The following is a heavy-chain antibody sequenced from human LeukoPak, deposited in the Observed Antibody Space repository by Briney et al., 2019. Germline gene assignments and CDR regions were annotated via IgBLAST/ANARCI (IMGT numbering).Heavy chain of an antibody. D-gene: IGHD3-9*01. CDR1: GFTFSSYA. V-gene: IGHV3-23*01. CDR3: AKRYYDILTGPYYFDY. CDR2: ISGSGGTT. J-gene: IGHJ4*02. Sequence: GGSLRLSCAASGFTFSSYATSWVRQAPGKGLEWVSAISGSGGTTYYADSVKGRFTISSDNSKNTLYLQMNSLRAEDTAVYYCAKRYYDILTGPYYFDYWGQGTLVTVSS.